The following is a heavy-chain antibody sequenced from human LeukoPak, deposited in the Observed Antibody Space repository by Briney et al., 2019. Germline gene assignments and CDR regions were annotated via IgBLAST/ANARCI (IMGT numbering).Heavy chain of an antibody. CDR2: IYYCGTT. CDR1: GVSISSGGDY. Sequence: SQTLSLTCTVSGVSISSGGDYWSWIRQHPGKGLEWIGYIYYCGTTFYNPSLRSRITISVDTSKSQFSLNLSSVTAADTAVYYCARADWWGTNSRDAFGIWGQGTMVAVSS. D-gene: IGHD2-8*02. V-gene: IGHV4-31*03. J-gene: IGHJ3*02. CDR3: ARADWWGTNSRDAFGI.